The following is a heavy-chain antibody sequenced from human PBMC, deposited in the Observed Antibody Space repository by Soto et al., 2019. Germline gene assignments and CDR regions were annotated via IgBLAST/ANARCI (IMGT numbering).Heavy chain of an antibody. V-gene: IGHV3-72*01. J-gene: IGHJ4*02. D-gene: IGHD6-25*01. CDR2: IRDKANSDTT. Sequence: VRQVPGKGRDGVGRIRDKANSDTTEYAASVKGRFTISRDDSDNSLYLQMNSLKTGDTGVDYRMRPGLLFFGGQRLIEFWGQGTLV. CDR3: MRPGLLFFGGQRLIEF.